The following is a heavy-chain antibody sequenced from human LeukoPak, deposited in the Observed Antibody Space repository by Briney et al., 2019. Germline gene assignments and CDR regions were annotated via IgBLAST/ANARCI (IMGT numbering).Heavy chain of an antibody. D-gene: IGHD5-24*01. CDR2: ISAYNGNT. CDR3: ARDGGRDGYADYFDY. CDR1: GYTFTSYG. J-gene: IGHJ4*02. V-gene: IGHV1-18*01. Sequence: ASVKVSCKASGYTFTSYGISWVRQAPGQGLEWMGWISAYNGNTNYAQKFQGRVTMTRDTSISTAYMELSRLRSDDTAVYYCARDGGRDGYADYFDYWGQGTLVTVSS.